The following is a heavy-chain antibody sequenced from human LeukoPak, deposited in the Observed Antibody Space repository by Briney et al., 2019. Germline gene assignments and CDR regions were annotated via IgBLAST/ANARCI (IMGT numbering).Heavy chain of an antibody. CDR3: TKRHSYESRGWFDH. J-gene: IGHJ5*02. V-gene: IGHV3-23*01. CDR1: GFTFSSYA. Sequence: GGSLRLSCAASGFTFSSYAMSWVRQAPGKGLEWVSGISGSGDNTYYADSVKGRFTVSRDNSKNTLHLQVNSLRAEDTAVYYCTKRHSYESRGWFDHWGQGTLVTVSS. D-gene: IGHD3-22*01. CDR2: ISGSGDNT.